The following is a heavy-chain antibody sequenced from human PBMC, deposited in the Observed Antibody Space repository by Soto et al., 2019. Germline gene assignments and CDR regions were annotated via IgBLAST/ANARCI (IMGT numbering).Heavy chain of an antibody. Sequence: GKPSETLSLTCTVSGDSISSYYWTWIRQPPGKGLEWIGYIYYSGSTNYNPSLKSRVTISVDTSKNQFSLKLTSVTAADTAVYYCARGVATIGPWGQGTLVTVSS. D-gene: IGHD5-12*01. CDR1: GDSISSYY. J-gene: IGHJ5*02. V-gene: IGHV4-59*01. CDR2: IYYSGST. CDR3: ARGVATIGP.